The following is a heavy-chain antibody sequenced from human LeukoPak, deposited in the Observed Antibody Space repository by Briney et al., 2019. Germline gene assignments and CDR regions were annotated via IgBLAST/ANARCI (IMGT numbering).Heavy chain of an antibody. Sequence: ASVTVSCMASGYTFTNYGISWVRQAPGQGLEWMGWISTHNGNTNYAQKFQGRVTMTTDTSTSTAYMELRSLRSDDTAVYYCARGGFFGVVILGYWGQGTLVTVSS. V-gene: IGHV1-18*01. CDR1: GYTFTNYG. J-gene: IGHJ4*02. CDR3: ARGGFFGVVILGY. D-gene: IGHD3-3*01. CDR2: ISTHNGNT.